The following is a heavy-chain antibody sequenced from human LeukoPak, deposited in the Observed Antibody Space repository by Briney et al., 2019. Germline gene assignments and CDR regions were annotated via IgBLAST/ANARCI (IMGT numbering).Heavy chain of an antibody. D-gene: IGHD3-3*01. Sequence: SVKVPCKASGGTFSSYAISWVRQAPGQGLEWMGGIIPIFGTANYAQKFQGRVTITADKSTSTAYMELSSLRSEDTAVYYCARGLTGHYDFWSGYYLDYWGQGTLVTVSS. CDR1: GGTFSSYA. CDR2: IIPIFGTA. CDR3: ARGLTGHYDFWSGYYLDY. V-gene: IGHV1-69*06. J-gene: IGHJ4*02.